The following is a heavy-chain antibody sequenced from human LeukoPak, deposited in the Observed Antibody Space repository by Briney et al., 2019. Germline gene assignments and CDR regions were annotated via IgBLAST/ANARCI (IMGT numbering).Heavy chain of an antibody. J-gene: IGHJ4*02. Sequence: GGSLRLSCAASGFTFSSYSMNWVRQAPGKGLEWVSSISSSSSYIYYADSVKGRFTISRDNAKNSLYLQMNSLRAEDTAVYYCARSQASYVLRFLEWLPQYPLEGFDYWGQGTLVTVSS. CDR2: ISSSSSYI. CDR3: ARSQASYVLRFLEWLPQYPLEGFDY. D-gene: IGHD3-3*01. V-gene: IGHV3-21*01. CDR1: GFTFSSYS.